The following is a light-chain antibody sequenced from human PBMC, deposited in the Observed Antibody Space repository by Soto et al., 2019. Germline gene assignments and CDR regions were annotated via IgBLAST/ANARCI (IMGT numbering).Light chain of an antibody. V-gene: IGKV1-39*01. CDR2: SAF. CDR1: HSISTH. CDR3: QQSYSSPQVT. J-gene: IGKJ4*01. Sequence: DIQMTQSPSSVSASVGDRVTITCRASHSISTHLNWYQQKPGKAPKLLIYSAFTLQSGVSSRFSGSGSGTDFTLTISTLQPEDIATYYCQQSYSSPQVTFGGGTKVDIK.